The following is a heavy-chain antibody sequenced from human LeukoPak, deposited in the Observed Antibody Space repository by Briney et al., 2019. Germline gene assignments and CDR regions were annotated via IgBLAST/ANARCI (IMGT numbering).Heavy chain of an antibody. J-gene: IGHJ4*02. CDR1: GYIFTSYG. CDR3: ARDRRSYCSGANCDSGTDY. V-gene: IGHV1-18*01. D-gene: IGHD2-15*01. CDR2: ISAYNGNR. Sequence: ASVKVSCKASGYIFTSYGISWVRQAPGQGLEWMGWISAYNGNRDYAQKFQGRVTMTTDTSTSTANMELRSLRSDDTAVYYCARDRRSYCSGANCDSGTDYWGQGTLVTVSS.